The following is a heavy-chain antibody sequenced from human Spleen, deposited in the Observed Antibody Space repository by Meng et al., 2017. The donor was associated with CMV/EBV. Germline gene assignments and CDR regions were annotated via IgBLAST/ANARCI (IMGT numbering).Heavy chain of an antibody. Sequence: GESLKISCAASGFIVSSNYMSWVRQAPGKGLEWGSYISSSGSTIYYADSVKGRFTISRDNAKNSLYLQMNSLRAEDTAVYYCACGKAARPGAYWGQGTLVTVSS. CDR3: ACGKAARPGAY. V-gene: IGHV3-11*04. J-gene: IGHJ4*02. D-gene: IGHD6-6*01. CDR2: ISSSGSTI. CDR1: GFIVSSNY.